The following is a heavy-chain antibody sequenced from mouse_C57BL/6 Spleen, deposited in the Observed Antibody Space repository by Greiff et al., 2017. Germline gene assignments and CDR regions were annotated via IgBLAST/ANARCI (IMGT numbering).Heavy chain of an antibody. CDR2: ICAGSGYT. CDR1: GYSFTSYY. Sequence: QVQLQQSGPELVKPGASVKISCTASGYSFTSYYIHWVKQRPGQGLEWIGRICAGSGYTKYTEKLKGKATLTVDTSTSTFYLLLSRLTSEDSAVYYCARSLLRYYGFDYWGQGTSLTVSS. CDR3: ARSLLRYYGFDY. V-gene: IGHV1-66*01. J-gene: IGHJ2*02. D-gene: IGHD1-1*01.